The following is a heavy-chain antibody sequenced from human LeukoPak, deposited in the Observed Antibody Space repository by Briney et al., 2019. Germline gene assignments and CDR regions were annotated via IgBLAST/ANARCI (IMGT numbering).Heavy chain of an antibody. Sequence: GGSLRLSCAASGFTFSSYSMNWVRQAPGKGLEWVANIKPDGTTKFYVDSVKGRFTISRDNALNSLYLQKNSLRAEDTAIYYCARSIPYGTTWYGRSDYWGQGTLVTVSS. V-gene: IGHV3-7*03. J-gene: IGHJ4*02. CDR1: GFTFSSYS. CDR3: ARSIPYGTTWYGRSDY. D-gene: IGHD6-13*01. CDR2: IKPDGTTK.